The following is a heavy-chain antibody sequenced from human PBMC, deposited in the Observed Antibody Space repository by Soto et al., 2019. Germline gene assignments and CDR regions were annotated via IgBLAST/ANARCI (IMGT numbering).Heavy chain of an antibody. CDR3: AKGGRQWLVTSDFNY. D-gene: IGHD6-19*01. V-gene: IGHV3-30*18. CDR1: GFTFSDYA. CDR2: VSHDGRNT. Sequence: VQLVESGGGVVQPGRSLRLSCAASGFTFSDYAMHWVRQAPGKGLEWVAVVSHDGRNTHYADSVKGRFTISRDSSKNTVFLERTSLRAEDTAVYYCAKGGRQWLVTSDFNYWGQGALVTVPS. J-gene: IGHJ4*02.